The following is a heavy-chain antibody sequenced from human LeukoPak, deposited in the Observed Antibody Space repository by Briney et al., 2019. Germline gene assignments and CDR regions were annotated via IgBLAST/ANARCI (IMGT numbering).Heavy chain of an antibody. V-gene: IGHV3-21*01. D-gene: IGHD2-2*02. Sequence: PGGSLRLSCAASGFTFSSYSMNWVRQAPGKGLEWVSSISSSSSYIYYADSVKGRFTISRDNAKNSLYLQMNSLRAEDTAVYYCARTSTSCSSTNCYSPFWGQGTLVTVSS. CDR2: ISSSSSYI. J-gene: IGHJ4*02. CDR1: GFTFSSYS. CDR3: ARTSTSCSSTNCYSPF.